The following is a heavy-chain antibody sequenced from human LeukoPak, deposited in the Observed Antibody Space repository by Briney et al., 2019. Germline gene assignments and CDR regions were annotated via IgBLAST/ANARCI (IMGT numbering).Heavy chain of an antibody. CDR3: AKVRKSSGWKFDY. CDR1: GGSISSSSYY. J-gene: IGHJ4*02. Sequence: PSETLSLTCTDSGGSISSSSYYWGWIRQPPGKGLEWIGSIYYSGSTYYNPSLKSRVTISVDTPKNQFSLNLSSVTAADTAVYYCAKVRKSSGWKFDYWGQGTLVTVSS. CDR2: IYYSGST. V-gene: IGHV4-39*07. D-gene: IGHD6-19*01.